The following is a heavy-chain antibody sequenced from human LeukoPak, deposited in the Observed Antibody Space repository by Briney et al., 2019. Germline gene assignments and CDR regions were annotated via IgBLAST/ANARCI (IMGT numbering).Heavy chain of an antibody. CDR3: AKITYYDILTAFDY. J-gene: IGHJ4*02. D-gene: IGHD3-9*01. Sequence: GGTLRLSCAASGFTFSSYGMSWVRQAPGKGLEWVSAISGSGGSTYYADSVRGRFTIYRDNSKNTLYLQMNSLRAEDTAVYYCAKITYYDILTAFDYWGQGTLVTVSS. CDR2: ISGSGGST. CDR1: GFTFSSYG. V-gene: IGHV3-23*01.